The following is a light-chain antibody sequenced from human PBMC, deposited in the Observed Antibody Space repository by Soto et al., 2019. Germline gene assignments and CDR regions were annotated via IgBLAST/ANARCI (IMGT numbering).Light chain of an antibody. CDR3: QHYQSGHPIT. Sequence: EIVLTQSPATLSVSPGERATLSCGASQSVSRSYLAWYQQKPGLAPRLIIYDASTRATGIPDRFSGSGSGTDFTLTISRLEPEDFALYYCQHYQSGHPITFGQGTRLEIK. V-gene: IGKV3D-20*01. J-gene: IGKJ5*01. CDR1: QSVSRSY. CDR2: DAS.